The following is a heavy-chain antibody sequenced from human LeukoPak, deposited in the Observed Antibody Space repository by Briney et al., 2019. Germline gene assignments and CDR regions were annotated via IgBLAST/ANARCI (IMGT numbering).Heavy chain of an antibody. CDR2: MNPNSGNT. J-gene: IGHJ6*03. V-gene: IGHV1-8*01. Sequence: ASVKVSCKASGYTFTSYDINWVRRATGQGLEWMGWMNPNSGNTGYAQKFQGRVTMTRNTSISTAYMELSSLRSEDTAVYYCARGVRLSCYSCRYYYYYMDVWGKGTTVTVSS. D-gene: IGHD2-15*01. CDR3: ARGVRLSCYSCRYYYYYMDV. CDR1: GYTFTSYD.